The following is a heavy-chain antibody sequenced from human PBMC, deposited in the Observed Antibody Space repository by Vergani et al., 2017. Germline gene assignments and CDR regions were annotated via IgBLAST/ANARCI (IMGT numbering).Heavy chain of an antibody. D-gene: IGHD6-13*01. CDR1: GGSFSGYY. V-gene: IGHV4-34*01. J-gene: IGHJ5*02. Sequence: QVQLQQWGAGLLKPSETLSLTCAVYGGSFSGYYWSWIRQPPGKGREWFGEINHSGSTNYNPSLKSRVTISVETSKNQFSLKLSAVTAADTAVYYCARKRAAAGYDWFDPWGQGTLVTVSS. CDR2: INHSGST. CDR3: ARKRAAAGYDWFDP.